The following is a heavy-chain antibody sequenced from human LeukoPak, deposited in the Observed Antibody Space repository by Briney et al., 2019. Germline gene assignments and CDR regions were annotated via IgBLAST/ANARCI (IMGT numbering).Heavy chain of an antibody. CDR2: ISGSGSNT. CDR3: AKTGHPILLMDYFDY. CDR1: GFTFSTYA. D-gene: IGHD2-8*01. J-gene: IGHJ4*02. V-gene: IGHV3-23*01. Sequence: PGGSLRLSCAASGFTFSTYAMSWVRQAPGQGLEWVSVISGSGSNTNYADSVKGRFTISRDNSKNTLYLQMDSLRAEDTAVYFCAKTGHPILLMDYFDYWGPGILVTVSS.